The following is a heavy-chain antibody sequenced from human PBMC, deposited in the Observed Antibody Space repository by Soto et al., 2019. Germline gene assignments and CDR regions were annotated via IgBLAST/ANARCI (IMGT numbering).Heavy chain of an antibody. CDR3: AHRRPYSNSPEYFFDY. J-gene: IGHJ4*02. V-gene: IGHV2-5*02. Sequence: QITLKESGPTLVKPTQTLTLTCTFSGFSLSTSGVDVGWIRQPPGKALEWLALIYLDDDKRYSPSLKSRLTITNDTSKSQVVLTMTNMYPLDTATYYCAHRRPYSNSPEYFFDYWGQGTLVTVSS. D-gene: IGHD6-6*01. CDR1: GFSLSTSGVD. CDR2: IYLDDDK.